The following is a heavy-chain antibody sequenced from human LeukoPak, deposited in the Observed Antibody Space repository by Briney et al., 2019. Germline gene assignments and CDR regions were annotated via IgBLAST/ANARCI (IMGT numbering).Heavy chain of an antibody. CDR3: AKRGYGSGSHYYMDV. V-gene: IGHV3-23*01. CDR2: ISGSGGGT. J-gene: IGHJ6*03. Sequence: GGSLRLSCAASGFTFSSYGMSWVRQAPGKGLEWASAISGSGGGTYYADSVKGRFTISRDNSKNALYLQMNSLRAEDTAVYYCAKRGYGSGSHYYMDVWGKGTTVTISS. D-gene: IGHD3-10*01. CDR1: GFTFSSYG.